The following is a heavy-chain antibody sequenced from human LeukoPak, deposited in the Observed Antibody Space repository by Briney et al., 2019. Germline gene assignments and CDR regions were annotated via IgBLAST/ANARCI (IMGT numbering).Heavy chain of an antibody. CDR1: GGSISSGGYS. CDR2: IYHSGST. Sequence: SQTLSLTCAVSGGSISSGGYSWSWIRQPPGKGLEWIGYIYHSGSTYYNPSLKSRVTISVDRSKNQFSLKLSSVTAADTAVYYCARGSRSGSCYRWFDPWGQGTLVTVSS. J-gene: IGHJ5*02. V-gene: IGHV4-30-2*01. D-gene: IGHD1-26*01. CDR3: ARGSRSGSCYRWFDP.